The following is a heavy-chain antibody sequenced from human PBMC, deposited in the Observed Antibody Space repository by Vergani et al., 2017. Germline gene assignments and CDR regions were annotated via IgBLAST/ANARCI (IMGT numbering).Heavy chain of an antibody. CDR2: INHSGST. CDR3: AKPQGYGDSYFDY. J-gene: IGHJ4*02. CDR1: GGSFSGYY. D-gene: IGHD4-17*01. Sequence: QVQLQQWGAGLLKPSETLSLTCAVYGGSFSGYYWSWIRQPPGKGLEWIGEINHSGSTNYNPSLKSRVTISVDTSKNQFSLKLSSVTAADTAVYYCAKPQGYGDSYFDYWGQGTLVTVSS. V-gene: IGHV4-34*01.